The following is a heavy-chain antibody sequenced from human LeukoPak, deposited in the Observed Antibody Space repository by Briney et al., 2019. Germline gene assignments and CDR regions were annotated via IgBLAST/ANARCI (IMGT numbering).Heavy chain of an antibody. CDR2: IYHSGST. CDR1: GGSISNNNW. J-gene: IGHJ4*02. CDR3: ALNGLWNY. D-gene: IGHD2/OR15-2a*01. Sequence: KASGTLSLTCAVSGGSISNNNWWSWVRPPPGKGLEWIGEIYHSGSTNHNPSLKSRVTISVDKSKNQFSLKLSAVTAADTAVYYCALNGLWNYWGQGTLVTVSS. V-gene: IGHV4-4*02.